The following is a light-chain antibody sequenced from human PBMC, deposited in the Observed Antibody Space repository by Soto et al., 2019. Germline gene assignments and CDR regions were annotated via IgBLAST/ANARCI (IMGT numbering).Light chain of an antibody. CDR1: QGISSD. CDR2: DVS. J-gene: IGKJ5*01. Sequence: IQITQSPSTLSATVGHRVPLTCLARQGISSDLAWYQHVQGKPPKLLIYDVSTLESGVPSRFSGSGSGTDFTLSITSLQPEDFATYYCQQFYSYPITFGQGTRLEIK. CDR3: QQFYSYPIT. V-gene: IGKV1-13*02.